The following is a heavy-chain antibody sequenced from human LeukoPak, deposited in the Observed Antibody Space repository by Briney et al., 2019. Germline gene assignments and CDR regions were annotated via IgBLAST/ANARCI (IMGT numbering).Heavy chain of an antibody. CDR1: GFTFSSYS. J-gene: IGHJ6*02. V-gene: IGHV3-21*01. CDR3: ARGTPIAAAGYYYYGMDV. CDR2: ISSSSSYV. Sequence: SGGSLRLSCAASGFTFSSYSMNWVRQAPGKGLEWVSSISSSSSYVYYADSVKGRFTISRDNAKNSLYLQMNSLRAEDTAVYYCARGTPIAAAGYYYYGMDVWGQGTTVTVSS. D-gene: IGHD6-13*01.